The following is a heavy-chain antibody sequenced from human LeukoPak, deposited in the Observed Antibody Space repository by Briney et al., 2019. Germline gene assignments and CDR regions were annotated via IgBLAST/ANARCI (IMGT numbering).Heavy chain of an antibody. CDR3: ARDRVAAAGWGFDP. CDR1: GGSFSGYY. CDR2: INHSGST. Sequence: PSGTLSLTCAVYGGSFSGYYWSWIRQPPGKGLEWIGEINHSGSTNYNPSLKSRVTISVDTSKNQFSLKLSSVTAADTAVYYCARDRVAAAGWGFDPWGQGTLVTVSS. J-gene: IGHJ5*02. V-gene: IGHV4-34*01. D-gene: IGHD6-13*01.